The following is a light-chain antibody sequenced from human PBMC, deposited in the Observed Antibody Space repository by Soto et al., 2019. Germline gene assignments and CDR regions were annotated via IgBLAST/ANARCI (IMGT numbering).Light chain of an antibody. J-gene: IGKJ1*01. Sequence: EIVMTQSPATLSVSPGERATLSCRASKSVSSNLAWYQQKPCQAPRLLIYGASTRATGIPSRFSGSVSGTEFTLTISSLQSEDFAVYYCQQYNNWPQTFGQGTKVEI. CDR2: GAS. V-gene: IGKV3-15*01. CDR1: KSVSSN. CDR3: QQYNNWPQT.